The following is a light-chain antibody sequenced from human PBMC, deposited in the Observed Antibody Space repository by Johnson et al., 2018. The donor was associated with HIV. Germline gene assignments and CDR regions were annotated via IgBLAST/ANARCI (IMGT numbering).Light chain of an antibody. CDR1: SSNIGNNY. Sequence: QSVLTQPPSVSAAPGQKVTISCSGSSSNIGNNYVTWYQQFPGTAPKLLMYENSRRPSGIPDRFSGSKSGTSATLAITGLQTGDEADYYCGTWDTSLNVLYVFGTGTKVTVL. J-gene: IGLJ1*01. CDR2: ENS. CDR3: GTWDTSLNVLYV. V-gene: IGLV1-51*02.